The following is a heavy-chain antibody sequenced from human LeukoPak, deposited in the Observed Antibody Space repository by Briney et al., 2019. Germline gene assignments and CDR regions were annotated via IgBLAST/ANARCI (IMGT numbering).Heavy chain of an antibody. CDR3: ARDRNGPGYSREFDF. V-gene: IGHV1-2*02. Sequence: ASVKVSCKASGYTFTVYYLHWVRQAPGQGLEWMGWINPDTGGTTYAQKFQGRVTMTSDTSISTAYMELSRLRSDDTAEYYCARDRNGPGYSREFDFWGQGTLVTVSS. D-gene: IGHD6-13*01. CDR1: GYTFTVYY. CDR2: INPDTGGT. J-gene: IGHJ4*02.